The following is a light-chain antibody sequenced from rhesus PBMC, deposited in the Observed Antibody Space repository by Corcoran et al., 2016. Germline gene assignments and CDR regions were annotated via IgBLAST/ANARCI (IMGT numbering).Light chain of an antibody. Sequence: DIQMTQSPSSLSASVGDRVTITCRASENVNNYLHWYQQKPGTSPKLPIYAASTLQSGVPSRFSGSGSGTDYTFTISSLQPEDVATYYCQHSYGTPYSFGQGTKVEIK. V-gene: IGKV1-74*01. J-gene: IGKJ2*01. CDR1: ENVNNY. CDR3: QHSYGTPYS. CDR2: AAS.